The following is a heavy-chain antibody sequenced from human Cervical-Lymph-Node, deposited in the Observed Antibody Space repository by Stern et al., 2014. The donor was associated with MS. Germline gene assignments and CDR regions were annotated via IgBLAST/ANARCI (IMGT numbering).Heavy chain of an antibody. Sequence: ELQLVESGGGLVQPGGSLRLSCAASGFTFSSYWMHWVRQAPGKGLVWVSRIKSDGSSTNSADAVKGRFTISRDNAKNTLYLHMNSLRAEDTAVYYCARRSLLGGFFDYWGQGILVTVSS. CDR2: IKSDGSST. J-gene: IGHJ4*02. V-gene: IGHV3-74*01. D-gene: IGHD3-16*01. CDR1: GFTFSSYW. CDR3: ARRSLLGGFFDY.